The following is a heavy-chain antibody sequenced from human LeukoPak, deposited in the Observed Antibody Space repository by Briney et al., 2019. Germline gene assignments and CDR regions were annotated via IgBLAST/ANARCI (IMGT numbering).Heavy chain of an antibody. D-gene: IGHD3-3*01. CDR1: GGSISSSSYY. Sequence: PSETLSLTCTVSGGSISSSSYYWGWIRQPPGKGLEWIGSTYYSGSTYYNPSLKSRVTISVDTSKNQFSLKLSSVTAADTAVYYCASSITIFGVVIRFDYWGQGTLVTVSS. V-gene: IGHV4-39*01. J-gene: IGHJ4*02. CDR3: ASSITIFGVVIRFDY. CDR2: TYYSGST.